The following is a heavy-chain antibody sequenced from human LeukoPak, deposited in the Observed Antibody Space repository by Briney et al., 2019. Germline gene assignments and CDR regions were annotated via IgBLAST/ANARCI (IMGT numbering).Heavy chain of an antibody. J-gene: IGHJ5*02. CDR3: ASRGIAVAGTRVFDP. CDR2: ISSSGSTI. D-gene: IGHD6-19*01. CDR1: GLTFSDYY. Sequence: GGSLRLSCAASGLTFSDYYMSWIRQAPGKGLEWVSYISSSGSTIYYADSVKGRFTISRDNAKNSLYLQMNSLRAEDTAVYYCASRGIAVAGTRVFDPWGQGTLVTVSS. V-gene: IGHV3-11*01.